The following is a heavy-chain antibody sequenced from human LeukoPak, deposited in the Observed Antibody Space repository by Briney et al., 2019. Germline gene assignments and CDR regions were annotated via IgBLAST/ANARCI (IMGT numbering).Heavy chain of an antibody. J-gene: IGHJ4*02. Sequence: GGSLGLSCAACGFTFSSYDMHWVRQATGKGLGWVSAIGTAGDTYYPGSVKGQFTISRENAKNSLYLQMNSLRAGDTAVYYCARYDFWSGYFDYWGQGTLVTVSS. D-gene: IGHD3-3*01. V-gene: IGHV3-13*03. CDR1: GFTFSSYD. CDR3: ARYDFWSGYFDY. CDR2: IGTAGDT.